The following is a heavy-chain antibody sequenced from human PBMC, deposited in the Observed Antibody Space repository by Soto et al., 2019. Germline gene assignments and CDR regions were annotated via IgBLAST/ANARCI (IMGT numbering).Heavy chain of an antibody. CDR3: ARGLRAYGGNPYFDS. J-gene: IGHJ4*02. CDR1: GGSISSFY. V-gene: IGHV4-4*07. Sequence: SETLSLTCTVSGGSISSFYWSWIRQPAGKGLEWIGRIYSGGRNNYNPSLKSRVTMSVDTSRNQFSLKLRSVTAADTAVYYCARGLRAYGGNPYFDSWGQGTLVTVSS. D-gene: IGHD2-15*01. CDR2: IYSGGRN.